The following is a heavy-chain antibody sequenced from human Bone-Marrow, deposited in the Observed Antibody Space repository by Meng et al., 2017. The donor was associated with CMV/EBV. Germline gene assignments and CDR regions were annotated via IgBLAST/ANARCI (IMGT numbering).Heavy chain of an antibody. V-gene: IGHV3-9*01. CDR2: ISWNSGII. CDR1: GFTFSSYW. J-gene: IGHJ4*02. Sequence: SLKISCAASGFTFSSYWIYWVRQAPGKGLEWVSSISWNSGIIGYADSVKGRFTISRDNAKNSLYLQMDSLRAEDTALYYCAKDIDSSGYYVHYWGQGTLVTVSS. D-gene: IGHD3-22*01. CDR3: AKDIDSSGYYVHY.